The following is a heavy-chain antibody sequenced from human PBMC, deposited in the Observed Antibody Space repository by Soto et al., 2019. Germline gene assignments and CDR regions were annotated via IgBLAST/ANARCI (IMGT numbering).Heavy chain of an antibody. V-gene: IGHV3-30*18. Sequence: QVQLVQSGGGVVQPGRSLRLSCAASRFTFSSYGMHWVRQAPGKGLEWVAFISYDGSNKYYADSVKGRFTISRDTSKNTLYLQMNSLRAEDTAVYYCAKDVELERPDGMDVWGQGTTVTVSS. CDR3: AKDVELERPDGMDV. J-gene: IGHJ6*02. CDR1: RFTFSSYG. D-gene: IGHD1-1*01. CDR2: ISYDGSNK.